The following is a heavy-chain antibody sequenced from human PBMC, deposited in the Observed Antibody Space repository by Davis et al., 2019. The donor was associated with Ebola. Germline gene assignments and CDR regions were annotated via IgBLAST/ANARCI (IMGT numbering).Heavy chain of an antibody. CDR3: ATHRLGYCSGGSCYNWFDP. J-gene: IGHJ5*02. Sequence: AASVKVSCKASGGTFSSYAISWVRQAPGQGLEWMGGIIPIFGTANYAQKFQGRVTITADESTSTAYMELSSLRSEDTAVYYCATHRLGYCSGGSCYNWFDPWGQGTLVTVSS. D-gene: IGHD2-15*01. CDR2: IIPIFGTA. V-gene: IGHV1-69*13. CDR1: GGTFSSYA.